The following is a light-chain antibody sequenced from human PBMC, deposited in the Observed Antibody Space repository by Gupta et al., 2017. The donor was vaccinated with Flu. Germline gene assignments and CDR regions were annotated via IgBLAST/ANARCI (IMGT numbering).Light chain of an antibody. CDR1: ISNIERNN. J-gene: IGLJ3*02. Sequence: QSVMTQPTSTSGTPGQRVIIFCHGGISNIERNNVHWYQHFPGAAPKIVLYNTDQRSSGVPDRFSGSKSGSSASLAISGLQSEDEADYYCAAWDDRLSGWVFGGGTRLTVL. CDR2: NTD. V-gene: IGLV1-44*01. CDR3: AAWDDRLSGWV.